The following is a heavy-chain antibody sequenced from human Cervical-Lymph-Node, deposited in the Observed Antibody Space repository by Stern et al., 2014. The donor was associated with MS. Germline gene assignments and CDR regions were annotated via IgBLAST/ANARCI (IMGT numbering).Heavy chain of an antibody. CDR1: GASIRSYS. CDR3: AGGSTVGAPDF. J-gene: IGHJ4*02. Sequence: VQLVESGPGLVKPSETLSLTCTVSGASIRSYSWSWIRQTPGTGLEWIGYIYYSGSSNQNPSLKSRVTISVDTSKNQFSLRLRSVTAVDTAVYYCAGGSTVGAPDFWGQGTLVTVSS. V-gene: IGHV4-59*01. CDR2: IYYSGSS. D-gene: IGHD4-23*01.